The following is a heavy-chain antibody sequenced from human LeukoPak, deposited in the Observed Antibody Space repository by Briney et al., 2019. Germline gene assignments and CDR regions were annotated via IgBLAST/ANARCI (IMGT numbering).Heavy chain of an antibody. D-gene: IGHD3-10*01. CDR3: ARKKRGRLLWLPGFDL. J-gene: IGHJ2*01. V-gene: IGHV4-34*01. CDR2: INHSGST. Sequence: PSETLSLTCAVYGGSFSGYYWSWIRQPPRKGLEWIGEINHSGSTNYNPSLKSRVTISVDTSKNQFSLKLSSVTAADTAVYYCARKKRGRLLWLPGFDLWGRGTLVTVSS. CDR1: GGSFSGYY.